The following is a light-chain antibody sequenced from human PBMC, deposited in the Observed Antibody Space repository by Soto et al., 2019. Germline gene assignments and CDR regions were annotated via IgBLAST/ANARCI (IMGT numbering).Light chain of an antibody. CDR3: QQYCSSPWT. V-gene: IGKV3-20*01. CDR2: GAS. J-gene: IGKJ1*01. Sequence: EIVLTQSPGTLSLSPGERATLSCRASQSVSSSYLAWYQQKPGQAPRPLIYGASSRAICIPDRFSGSGSGTDFTLTISRLEPEDFAVYYCQQYCSSPWTFGQGTKVDI. CDR1: QSVSSSY.